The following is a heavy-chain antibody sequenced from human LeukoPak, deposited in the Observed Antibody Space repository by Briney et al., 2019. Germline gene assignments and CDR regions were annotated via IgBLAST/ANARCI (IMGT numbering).Heavy chain of an antibody. D-gene: IGHD5-24*01. V-gene: IGHV3-23*01. CDR2: ISGSGGST. CDR3: ARDRGMTHDAFDI. J-gene: IGHJ3*02. Sequence: PGGSLRLSCAASGFTFSSYAMSWVRQAPGKGLEWVSAISGSGGSTYYADSVKGRFTISRDNSKNTLYLQMNSLRAEDTAVYYCARDRGMTHDAFDIWGQGTMVTVSS. CDR1: GFTFSSYA.